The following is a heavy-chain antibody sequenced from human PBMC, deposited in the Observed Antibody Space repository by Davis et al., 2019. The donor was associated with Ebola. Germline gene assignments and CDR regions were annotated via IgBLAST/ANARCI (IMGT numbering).Heavy chain of an antibody. CDR3: ARGSRNMDV. V-gene: IGHV3-7*03. Sequence: PGGFLRLSCAASGFTFRSYWMSWVRQAPGKGLEWVAKIKEDGSEKLEVDSVKGRFTISRDNAKDSLYLQMNSLRAEDTAVYYCARGSRNMDVWGQGTTVTVSS. J-gene: IGHJ6*02. CDR2: IKEDGSEK. CDR1: GFTFRSYW.